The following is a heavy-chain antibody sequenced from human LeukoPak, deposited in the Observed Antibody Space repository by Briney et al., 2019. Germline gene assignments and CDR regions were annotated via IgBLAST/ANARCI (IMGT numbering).Heavy chain of an antibody. CDR2: IWYDGSNK. CDR1: GFTFSSYG. Sequence: GRSLRLSCAASGFTFSSYGMHWVRQAPGKGLEWVAVIWYDGSNKYYADSVKGRFTISRDNSKNTLYLQMNSLRAEDTAVYYCAKDHSSGWYYFDYWGQGTPVTVSS. CDR3: AKDHSSGWYYFDY. D-gene: IGHD6-19*01. V-gene: IGHV3-33*06. J-gene: IGHJ4*02.